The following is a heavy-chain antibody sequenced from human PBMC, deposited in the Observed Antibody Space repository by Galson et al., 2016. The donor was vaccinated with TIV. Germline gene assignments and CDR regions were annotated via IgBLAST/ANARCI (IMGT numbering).Heavy chain of an antibody. CDR2: IYYPGTT. J-gene: IGHJ4*02. Sequence: LSLTCDVSGYSIRSGSSYWTWIRQPPGKGLECIGYIYYPGTTKYNPSLQSRVTISIDTSKNQLSLSLRSVTAADTAGYYCAREGENRGSYVGYWGQGTLVTVSS. D-gene: IGHD6-19*01. V-gene: IGHV4-61*01. CDR3: AREGENRGSYVGY. CDR1: GYSIRSGSSY.